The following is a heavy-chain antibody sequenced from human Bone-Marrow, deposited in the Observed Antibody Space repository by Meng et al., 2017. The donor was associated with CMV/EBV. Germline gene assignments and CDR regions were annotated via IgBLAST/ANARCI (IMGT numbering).Heavy chain of an antibody. J-gene: IGHJ6*02. CDR2: ISAYNGNT. V-gene: IGHV1-18*01. CDR3: ARVEKWELLNYYGMDV. CDR1: GYTFTSYG. D-gene: IGHD1-26*01. Sequence: ASVKVSCKASGYTFTSYGISWVRQAPGQGLEWMGWISAYNGNTNYAQKLQGRVTMTTDTSTSTAYMELRSLRSDDTAVYYCARVEKWELLNYYGMDVWGQGTTVTVSS.